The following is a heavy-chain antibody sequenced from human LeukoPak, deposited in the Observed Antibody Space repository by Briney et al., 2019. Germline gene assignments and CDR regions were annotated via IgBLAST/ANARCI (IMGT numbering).Heavy chain of an antibody. CDR1: ADSFSSHY. J-gene: IGHJ3*02. CDR3: ARDLVTVTKGFDI. V-gene: IGHV4-59*11. Sequence: SSETLSLTCAVSADSFSSHYWTWIRQPPGKGLEWIGYISYIGSTNYNPSLKSRVTISIDTSKNQFSLKLTSVTAADTAVYYCARDLVTVTKGFDIWGQGTMVSVSS. D-gene: IGHD4-17*01. CDR2: ISYIGST.